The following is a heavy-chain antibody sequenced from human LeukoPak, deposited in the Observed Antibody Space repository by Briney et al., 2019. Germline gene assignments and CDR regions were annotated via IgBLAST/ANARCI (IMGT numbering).Heavy chain of an antibody. CDR3: ARLSGTYSRGGDH. D-gene: IGHD1-26*01. V-gene: IGHV3-11*01. J-gene: IGHJ4*02. Sequence: PGGSLRLSCTASGFTFSDFHMSCIRQAPGKGLEWVSHISGSGDAIHHPGSVKGSFTISRDNAKNSLYLQMNSLRVEDSAVYYCARLSGTYSRGGDHWGQGTLVTVSS. CDR1: GFTFSDFH. CDR2: ISGSGDAI.